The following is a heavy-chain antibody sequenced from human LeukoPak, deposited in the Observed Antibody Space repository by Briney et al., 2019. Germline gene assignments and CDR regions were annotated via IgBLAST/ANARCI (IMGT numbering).Heavy chain of an antibody. D-gene: IGHD6-19*01. Sequence: ASVKVSCKSSGYTSTTYGISWMRQAPGQGLEWMGWISPYNGNTKYAQKLQGRVTMTTDTSTNTAYMELRSLRSDDTAVYYCAREAPVAAGSDAFDIWGQGTMVTVSS. V-gene: IGHV1-18*01. J-gene: IGHJ3*02. CDR2: ISPYNGNT. CDR1: GYTSTTYG. CDR3: AREAPVAAGSDAFDI.